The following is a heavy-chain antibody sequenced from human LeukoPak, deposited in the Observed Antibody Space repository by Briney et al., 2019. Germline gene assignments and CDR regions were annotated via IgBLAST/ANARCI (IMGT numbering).Heavy chain of an antibody. CDR1: GGSVSSGSYY. Sequence: SETLSLTCTVSGGSVSSGSYYWSWIRQPPGKGLEWIGYIYYSGSTNYNPSLKSRVTISVDTSKNQFSLKLSSVTAADTAVYYCARDHAYWGQRTLVTVSS. CDR2: IYYSGST. J-gene: IGHJ4*02. V-gene: IGHV4-61*01. CDR3: ARDHAY.